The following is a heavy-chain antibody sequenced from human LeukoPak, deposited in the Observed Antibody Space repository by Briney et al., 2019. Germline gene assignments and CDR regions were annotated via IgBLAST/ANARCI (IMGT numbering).Heavy chain of an antibody. CDR2: IGAADDT. J-gene: IGHJ4*02. Sequence: PGGSLRLSCAASGFTFSNYDMFWVRQTTGKGLEWVSTIGAADDTYYPGSVRGRFTISRESAKDSLYLQMNSLRAGVTAVYYCARGSGSHFDYWGQGTLVTVSS. CDR3: ARGSGSHFDY. D-gene: IGHD1-26*01. V-gene: IGHV3-13*04. CDR1: GFTFSNYD.